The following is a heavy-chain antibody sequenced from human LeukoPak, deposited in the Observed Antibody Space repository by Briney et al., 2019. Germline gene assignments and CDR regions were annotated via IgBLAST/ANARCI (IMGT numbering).Heavy chain of an antibody. J-gene: IGHJ5*02. CDR3: AREAGDSSGWYNWFDP. V-gene: IGHV3-7*01. D-gene: IGHD6-19*01. CDR1: GFTFSSYW. Sequence: GGSLRLSCAASGFTFSSYWMSRVRQAPGKGREWVANIKQDGSGKNYVDSVKGRFTISRDNAKNSLYLQMNSLRAEDTAVYYCAREAGDSSGWYNWFDPWGQGTLVTVSS. CDR2: IKQDGSGK.